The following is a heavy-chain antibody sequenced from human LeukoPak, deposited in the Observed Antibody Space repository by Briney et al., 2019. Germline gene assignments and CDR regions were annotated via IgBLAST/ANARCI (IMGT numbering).Heavy chain of an antibody. CDR3: AREDTAMVYYFDY. J-gene: IGHJ4*02. Sequence: PGGSLRLSCAASGFSFSDVYMTWMRQAPGKGLEWVSYISSSSSTIYYADSVKGRFTISRDNAKNSLYLQMNSLRDEDTAVYYCAREDTAMVYYFDYWGQGTLVTVSS. CDR1: GFSFSDVY. V-gene: IGHV3-11*04. D-gene: IGHD5-18*01. CDR2: ISSSSSTI.